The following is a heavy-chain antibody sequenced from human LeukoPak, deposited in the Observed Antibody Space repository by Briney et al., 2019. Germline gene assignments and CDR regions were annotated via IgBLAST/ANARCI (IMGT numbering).Heavy chain of an antibody. Sequence: ASVKVSCKASGYTFTSYGISWVRQAPGQGLEWMGWISAYNGNTNYAQKLQGRVTMTTDTSTSTAYMELSSLRSEDTAVYYCASVSGSKEGGGGAFDIWGQGTMVTVSS. CDR3: ASVSGSKEGGGGAFDI. J-gene: IGHJ3*02. CDR2: ISAYNGNT. D-gene: IGHD6-19*01. CDR1: GYTFTSYG. V-gene: IGHV1-18*01.